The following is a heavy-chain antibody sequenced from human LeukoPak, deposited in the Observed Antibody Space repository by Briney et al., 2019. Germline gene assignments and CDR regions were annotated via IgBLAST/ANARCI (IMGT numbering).Heavy chain of an antibody. CDR1: GGSISSYY. V-gene: IGHV4-59*01. CDR2: IYYSGST. J-gene: IGHJ4*02. Sequence: SETLSLTCTVSGGSISSYYWSWIRQPPGKGLEWIGYIYYSGSTNYNPSLKSRVTISVDTSKNQFSLRLSPVTAADTAVYYCARGRTVTTDYWGQGTLVTVSS. CDR3: ARGRTVTTDY. D-gene: IGHD4-17*01.